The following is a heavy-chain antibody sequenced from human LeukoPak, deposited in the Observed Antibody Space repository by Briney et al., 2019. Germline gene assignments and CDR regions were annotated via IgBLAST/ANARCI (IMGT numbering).Heavy chain of an antibody. V-gene: IGHV4-38-2*02. CDR1: GYSISGDYF. D-gene: IGHD3-3*01. CDR2: IYHSGVT. CDR3: ARERGDFWNGYYAQGAYEI. J-gene: IGHJ3*02. Sequence: SETLSLTCSVSGYSISGDYFCGWIRQSPGKGLEWIGSIYHSGVTYYSPSLKSRVAISVDTSKTQFSLRLSSVTAADTAVYYCARERGDFWNGYYAQGAYEIWGQGTMVTVSS.